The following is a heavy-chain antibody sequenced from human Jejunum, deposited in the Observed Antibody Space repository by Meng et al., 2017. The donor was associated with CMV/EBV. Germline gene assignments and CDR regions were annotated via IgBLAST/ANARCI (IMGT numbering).Heavy chain of an antibody. CDR1: GYTLSDYY. V-gene: IGHV1-2*02. D-gene: IGHD4-17*01. J-gene: IGHJ4*02. Sequence: QVLLVQPASEVKMPGASVQLSCTASGYTLSDYYMHWVRQAPGQGLEWMGWINPKSGDTDYAQKFQGRVTMTRDTSMNRAYMELSSLKFDDTAVYYCARRTTVTGGFDYWGQGTLVTVSS. CDR3: ARRTTVTGGFDY. CDR2: INPKSGDT.